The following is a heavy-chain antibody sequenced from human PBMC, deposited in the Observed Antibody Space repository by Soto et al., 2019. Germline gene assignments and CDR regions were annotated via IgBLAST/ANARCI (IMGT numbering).Heavy chain of an antibody. Sequence: QITLKESGPTLVKPTQTLTLTCTFSGFSLSTSGLGVGWIRQPPGQALEWLALIYWDDDNRYSPSLKSRLTITKDTSKNQVVLTMTNMDPVDTATYYCAHSNRRDGYNYLGVGLGYWGQGTLVTVSS. CDR1: GFSLSTSGLG. CDR2: IYWDDDN. V-gene: IGHV2-5*02. J-gene: IGHJ4*02. CDR3: AHSNRRDGYNYLGVGLGY. D-gene: IGHD5-12*01.